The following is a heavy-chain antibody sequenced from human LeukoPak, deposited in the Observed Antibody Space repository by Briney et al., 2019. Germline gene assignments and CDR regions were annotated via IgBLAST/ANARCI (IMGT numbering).Heavy chain of an antibody. CDR2: ISTDARTI. V-gene: IGHV3-74*01. CDR1: GFAFSTNW. J-gene: IGHJ4*02. CDR3: VRGQATAWGLDY. Sequence: GGSLRLSCAASGFAFSTNWMHWVRQAPGKGLVWVSHISTDARTITYADFVKGRFTISRDNAKNTLYLQMNSLRAEDTALYYCVRGQATAWGLDYWGQGILVTVSS. D-gene: IGHD6-13*01.